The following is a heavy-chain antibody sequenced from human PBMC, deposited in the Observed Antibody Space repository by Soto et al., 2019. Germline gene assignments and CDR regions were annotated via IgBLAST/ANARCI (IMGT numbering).Heavy chain of an antibody. CDR1: GYTFTSYG. CDR3: ARERAPGIPAAILINSGMDV. CDR2: IIPIFGTA. Sequence: SVKVSCKASGYTFTSYGISWGRQAPGQGLEWMGGIIPIFGTANYAQKFQGRVTITADESTSTAYMELSSLRSEDTAVYYCARERAPGIPAAILINSGMDVWGQGTTVTVSS. D-gene: IGHD2-2*01. V-gene: IGHV1-69*13. J-gene: IGHJ6*02.